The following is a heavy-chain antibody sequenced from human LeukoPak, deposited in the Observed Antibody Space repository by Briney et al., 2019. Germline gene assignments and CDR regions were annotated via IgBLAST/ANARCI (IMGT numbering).Heavy chain of an antibody. Sequence: PSETLSLTCTVSGGSMSSYYWSWIRQPPGKGLEWIWYIYYSGSTNYNPSLKSRVTISVDTSKNQFSLKLSSVTAADTAVYYCARDSVAGHLGYWGQGTLVTVSS. CDR3: ARDSVAGHLGY. V-gene: IGHV4-59*01. J-gene: IGHJ4*02. D-gene: IGHD6-19*01. CDR1: GGSMSSYY. CDR2: IYYSGST.